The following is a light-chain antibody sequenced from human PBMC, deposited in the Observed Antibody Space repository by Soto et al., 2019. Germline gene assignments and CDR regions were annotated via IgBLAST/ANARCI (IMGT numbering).Light chain of an antibody. Sequence: EIVLTQSPGTLSLSPGERATLSCRASQSFSRSFLAWYQQKPGQAPRLLLYVASSRATRIPDRLSGSGSGTDFTPSLTTLEPEDFGVHCCLQYATSPLTFGQGTRLEI. CDR3: LQYATSPLT. J-gene: IGKJ5*01. CDR2: VAS. V-gene: IGKV3-20*01. CDR1: QSFSRSF.